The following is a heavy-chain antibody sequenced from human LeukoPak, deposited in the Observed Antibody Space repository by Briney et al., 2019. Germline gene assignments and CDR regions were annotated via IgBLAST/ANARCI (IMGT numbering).Heavy chain of an antibody. D-gene: IGHD3-22*01. J-gene: IGHJ3*02. CDR1: GYIFIGYY. V-gene: IGHV1-2*02. Sequence: GASVKVSCKASGYIFIGYYIHWVRQAPGQGLEWMGWINPNSGGTNYAQKFRGRVTMTRAPSINTAYMEVISLASDDTAVYYCARDSSITTPRGGFDIWGQGTKVTVSS. CDR2: INPNSGGT. CDR3: ARDSSITTPRGGFDI.